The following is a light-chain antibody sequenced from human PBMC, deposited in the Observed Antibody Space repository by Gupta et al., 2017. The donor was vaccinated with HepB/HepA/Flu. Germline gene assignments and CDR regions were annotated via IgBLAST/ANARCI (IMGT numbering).Light chain of an antibody. CDR2: DVS. CDR3: SSYTSSSPLV. Sequence: QSALTQPASVSGSPGQSITISCTGTSSDVGGYNYVSWYQQHPGKAPKLMIYDVSNRPSGVSNLFAGSKSGNTASLTISGLQAEDEADYYCSSYTSSSPLVFGTGTKVTVL. V-gene: IGLV2-14*03. CDR1: SSDVGGYNY. J-gene: IGLJ1*01.